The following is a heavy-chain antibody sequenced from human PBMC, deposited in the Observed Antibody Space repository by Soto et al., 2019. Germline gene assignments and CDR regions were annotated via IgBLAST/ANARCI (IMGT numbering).Heavy chain of an antibody. J-gene: IGHJ4*02. Sequence: PSETLSLTCTVSGDSISSYYWTWIRQPPGKGLEWIGYMHYSGSTNYNPSLNSRVTISVDTSKNQFSLKLISVTAADTAVYYCARASTTVTTLDYWGQGTLVTVSS. CDR1: GDSISSYY. CDR2: MHYSGST. V-gene: IGHV4-59*12. CDR3: ARASTTVTTLDY. D-gene: IGHD4-17*01.